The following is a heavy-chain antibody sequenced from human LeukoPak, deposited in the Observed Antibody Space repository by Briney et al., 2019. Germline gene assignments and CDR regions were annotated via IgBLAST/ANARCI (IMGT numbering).Heavy chain of an antibody. D-gene: IGHD3-22*01. CDR2: IYHSGYT. CDR3: ARAPRDSSGYYMGSFDY. V-gene: IGHV4-38-2*02. CDR1: GYSISSDCY. J-gene: IGHJ4*02. Sequence: SETLSLTCTVSGYSISSDCYWGWIRQPPGQGLEWIGGIYHSGYTYYYPSLKSRVTISVDTSRNQFSLKLSSVTAADTAVYYCARAPRDSSGYYMGSFDYWGQGTLVTVSS.